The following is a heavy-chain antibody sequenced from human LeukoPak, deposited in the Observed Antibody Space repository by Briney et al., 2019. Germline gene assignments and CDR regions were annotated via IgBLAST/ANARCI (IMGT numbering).Heavy chain of an antibody. CDR1: GFTFDEFA. J-gene: IGHJ3*02. V-gene: IGHV3-43*02. CDR2: ISGDGGRT. D-gene: IGHD5/OR15-5a*01. CDR3: AKDLTSVYDAFNI. Sequence: QAGGSLRLSCAASGFTFDEFAMHWVRQSPGKGLEWVSLISGDGGRTYYADSVKGRFTISRDNSKKSLYLQMNSLRSEDTALYFCAKDLTSVYDAFNIWGQGTMVTVSS.